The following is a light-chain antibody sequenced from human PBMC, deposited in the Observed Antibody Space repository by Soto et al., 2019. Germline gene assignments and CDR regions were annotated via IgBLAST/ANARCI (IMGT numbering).Light chain of an antibody. CDR2: AAS. V-gene: IGKV1-39*01. J-gene: IGKJ5*01. Sequence: DTQMTQSPLFLSASVGDRVTITCRASQSISSYVNWYQHKPGKAPKLPIYAASRLQSGVPSRFSGSGSGTDFTLTISSLQPEDFATYYCQQIYNTPLAFGQGTRLEIK. CDR3: QQIYNTPLA. CDR1: QSISSY.